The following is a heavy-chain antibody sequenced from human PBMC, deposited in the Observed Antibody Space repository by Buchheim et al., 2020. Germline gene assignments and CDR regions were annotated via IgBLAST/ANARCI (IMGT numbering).Heavy chain of an antibody. CDR1: GFTFSSYG. J-gene: IGHJ4*02. CDR3: AKGEYSSSSLVDY. V-gene: IGHV3-30*18. Sequence: VQLVESGGGVVQPGRSLRLSCAASGFTFSSYGMHWVRQAPGKGLEWVAVITYDGSNKYYADSVKGRFTISRDNSKNTLYLQMNSLRAEDTAVYYCAKGEYSSSSLVDYWGQGTL. D-gene: IGHD6-6*01. CDR2: ITYDGSNK.